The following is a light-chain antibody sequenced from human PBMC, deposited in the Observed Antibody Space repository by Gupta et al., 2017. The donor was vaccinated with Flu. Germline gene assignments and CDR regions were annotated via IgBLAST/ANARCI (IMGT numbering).Light chain of an antibody. CDR1: SSNIGNDY. V-gene: IGLV1-51*01. J-gene: IGLJ1*01. CDR2: ENN. Sequence: QSVLTQPPSVSAAPGQRVTISCSGSSSNIGNDYVFWFRQLPGTAPKLLIYENNKRPSGIPDRFSGSKSGTSATLGITGLQTADEADYYCGGWDRSLSAYVFGAGTKVTVL. CDR3: GGWDRSLSAYV.